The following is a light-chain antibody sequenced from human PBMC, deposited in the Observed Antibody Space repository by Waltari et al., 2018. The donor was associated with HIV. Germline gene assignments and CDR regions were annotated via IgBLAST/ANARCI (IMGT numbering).Light chain of an antibody. CDR3: QQYGGSPYT. V-gene: IGKV3-20*01. CDR1: QSVSSNY. J-gene: IGKJ2*01. CDR2: GAS. Sequence: EIVLTQSPGTLSLSPGDRATLSCRARQSVSSNYLAWYQHKPGQAPRLLIYGASSRATGIPDRFSGSGSGTDFTLTISRLEPEDFAVYYCQQYGGSPYTFGQGTKLEIK.